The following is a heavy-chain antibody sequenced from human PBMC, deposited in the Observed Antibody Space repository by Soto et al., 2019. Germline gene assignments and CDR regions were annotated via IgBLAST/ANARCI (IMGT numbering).Heavy chain of an antibody. Sequence: VGSLRLSCAASGFSLSTNTMHWVRQVPGKGLEWVASISNDGRRKYYADFVKGRFTISRDTANNILYLEMNSLRAEDTSLYYCARVATAMTYDFWGQGTQVTVS. CDR3: ARVATAMTYDF. CDR1: GFSLSTNT. J-gene: IGHJ4*02. V-gene: IGHV3-30*04. D-gene: IGHD2-21*02. CDR2: ISNDGRRK.